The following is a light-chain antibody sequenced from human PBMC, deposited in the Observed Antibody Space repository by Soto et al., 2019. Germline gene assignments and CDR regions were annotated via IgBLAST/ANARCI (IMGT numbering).Light chain of an antibody. Sequence: QAVVTQPPSESGAPGQWATISCTGSSSNIGAGYDVHWYQHLPRAAPKLLIYGNFNRPSGVPDRFSGSRSGTSASLAITGLQAEDEADYYCQSYDSSLGDVVLGGGIKLTVL. CDR3: QSYDSSLGDVV. J-gene: IGLJ2*01. CDR1: SSNIGAGYD. CDR2: GNF. V-gene: IGLV1-40*01.